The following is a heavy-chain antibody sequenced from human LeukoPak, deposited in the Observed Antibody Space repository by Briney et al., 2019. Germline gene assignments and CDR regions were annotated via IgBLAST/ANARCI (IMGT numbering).Heavy chain of an antibody. Sequence: ASVKVSCKASGYTFTSYDINWVRQATGQGLEWMGWMNSNSGNTGYAQKFQGRVTMTRNTSIGTAYMELSSLRSEDTAVYYCARGRRSSGWYVDYWGQGTLVTVSS. CDR1: GYTFTSYD. D-gene: IGHD6-19*01. CDR3: ARGRRSSGWYVDY. V-gene: IGHV1-8*01. J-gene: IGHJ4*02. CDR2: MNSNSGNT.